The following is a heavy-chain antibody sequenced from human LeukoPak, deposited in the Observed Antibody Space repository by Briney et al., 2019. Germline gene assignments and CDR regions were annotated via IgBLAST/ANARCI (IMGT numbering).Heavy chain of an antibody. V-gene: IGHV3-30-3*01. J-gene: IGHJ4*02. CDR3: ARGDRDLDY. CDR2: ISYDGSNK. CDR1: GFTFSSYA. Sequence: PGGSLRLSCAASGFTFSSYAMHWVRQAPGKGLEWVAVISYDGSNKYYADSVKGRFTISRDNAKNSLYLQMNSLRAEDTAVYYCARGDRDLDYWGQGTLVTVSS. D-gene: IGHD1-26*01.